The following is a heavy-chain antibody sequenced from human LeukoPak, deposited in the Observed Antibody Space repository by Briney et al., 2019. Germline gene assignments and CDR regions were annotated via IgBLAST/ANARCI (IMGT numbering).Heavy chain of an antibody. Sequence: LSETLSLTCTVSGGSISSSSYYWGWIRQPPGKGLEWIGSIYYSGTTNYNPSLKSRVTISVDTSKNQFSLKLSSVTAADTAVYYCARSITMIVGWGQGTLVTVSS. CDR1: GGSISSSSYY. CDR2: IYYSGTT. D-gene: IGHD3-22*01. J-gene: IGHJ4*02. CDR3: ARSITMIVG. V-gene: IGHV4-39*07.